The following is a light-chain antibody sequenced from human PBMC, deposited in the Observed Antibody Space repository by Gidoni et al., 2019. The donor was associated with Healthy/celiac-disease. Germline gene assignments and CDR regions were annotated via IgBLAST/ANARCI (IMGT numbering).Light chain of an antibody. V-gene: IGKV3-15*01. CDR1: QSVRSN. Sequence: EIVMMQSPATLSVSPGDRATLSCRASQSVRSNLAWYQQKPGQAPRLLIYGASTRATGIPGRFSGSGSGTEFTLTISSLQSEDFALYYCQQYNNWPPWTFGQGTKVEIK. CDR2: GAS. J-gene: IGKJ1*01. CDR3: QQYNNWPPWT.